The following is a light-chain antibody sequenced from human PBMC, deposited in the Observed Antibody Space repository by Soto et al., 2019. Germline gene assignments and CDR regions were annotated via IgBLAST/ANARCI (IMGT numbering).Light chain of an antibody. CDR2: GAS. J-gene: IGKJ4*01. Sequence: EIVMTQSPATLSVSPGERATLSCRASQSVSSNVAWYQQKPGQAPRLLIYGASTRATGIPARFSGSGSGTEFTLTISSLQSEDFAVYYCQQYNNWPPLTFGGGTNVEIQ. CDR3: QQYNNWPPLT. V-gene: IGKV3-15*01. CDR1: QSVSSN.